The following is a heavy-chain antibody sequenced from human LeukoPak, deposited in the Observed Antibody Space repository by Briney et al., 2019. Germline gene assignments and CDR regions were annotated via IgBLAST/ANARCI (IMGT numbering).Heavy chain of an antibody. V-gene: IGHV3-48*01. CDR3: ARVPYGSGSYSLYYFDY. Sequence: GGSLRLSCAASGFTFSSYSINWVRQAPGKGLEWVSYISSSSSTIYYADSVKGRFTISRDNAKNSLYLQMNSLRAEDTAVYYCARVPYGSGSYSLYYFDYWGQGTLVTVSS. CDR1: GFTFSSYS. CDR2: ISSSSSTI. D-gene: IGHD3-10*01. J-gene: IGHJ4*02.